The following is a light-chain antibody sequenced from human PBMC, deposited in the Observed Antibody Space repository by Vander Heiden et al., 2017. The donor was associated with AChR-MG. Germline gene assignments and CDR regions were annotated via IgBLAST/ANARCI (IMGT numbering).Light chain of an antibody. CDR3: QQLNSYPLT. Sequence: EIQLAQSPSFLSASVGDRVTISCRASRVINSYLAWYQQKPGKAPKVLIYAASTLQSGVPSRFSGSGSGTEFTLTISSLQPEDFATYYCQQLNSYPLTFGPGTKVDV. CDR1: RVINSY. CDR2: AAS. V-gene: IGKV1-9*01. J-gene: IGKJ3*01.